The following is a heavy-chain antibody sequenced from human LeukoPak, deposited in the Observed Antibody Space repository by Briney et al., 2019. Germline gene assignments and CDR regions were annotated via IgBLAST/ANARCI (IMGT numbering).Heavy chain of an antibody. CDR1: GFTFSDYY. D-gene: IGHD3-3*01. CDR3: ARDGNPKDDFWSGADYYYGMDV. CDR2: ISSSGSTI. V-gene: IGHV3-11*01. Sequence: PGGSLRLSCAASGFTFSDYYMSWIRQAPGKGLEWVSYISSSGSTIHYADSVKGRFTISRDNAKNSLYLQMNSLRAEDTAVYYCARDGNPKDDFWSGADYYYGMDVWGQGTTVTVSS. J-gene: IGHJ6*02.